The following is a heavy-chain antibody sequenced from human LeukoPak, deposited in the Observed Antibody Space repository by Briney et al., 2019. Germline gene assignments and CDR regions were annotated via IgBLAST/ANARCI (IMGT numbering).Heavy chain of an antibody. Sequence: ASVKVSFKASGYTFTGYYMHWVRQAPGQGGEWVGWINPNSGGTNYAQKFQGRVTMTRDTSISTAYMELSRLRSDDTAVYYCARELVVTPFYYYYYGMDVWGQGTTVTVSS. CDR2: INPNSGGT. J-gene: IGHJ6*02. V-gene: IGHV1-2*02. CDR1: GYTFTGYY. D-gene: IGHD3-22*01. CDR3: ARELVVTPFYYYYYGMDV.